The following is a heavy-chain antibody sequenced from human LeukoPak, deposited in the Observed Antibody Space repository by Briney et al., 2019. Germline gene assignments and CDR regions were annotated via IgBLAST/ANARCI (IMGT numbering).Heavy chain of an antibody. CDR3: VRERDYDTYFDF. CDR1: GFSVRANH. CDR2: ILPGGVT. D-gene: IGHD3-9*01. J-gene: IGHJ4*02. V-gene: IGHV3-53*01. Sequence: GGSLRLSCAVSGFSVRANHMAWVRQGLGQGLEWISVILPGGVTHYTDSLKDRFAISIDSSKNLLYLQMDSLRVEDTALYYCVRERDYDTYFDFWGRGTLVTVS.